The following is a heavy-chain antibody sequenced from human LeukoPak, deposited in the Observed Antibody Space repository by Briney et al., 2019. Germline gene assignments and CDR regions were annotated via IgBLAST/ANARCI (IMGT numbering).Heavy chain of an antibody. J-gene: IGHJ4*02. Sequence: GASVKVSCKASGGTFSSYAISWVRQAPGQGHEWMGGIIPIFGTANNAQKFQGRVTITTDESTSTAYMELSSLRSEDTAVYYCARGGGNYDSSGYYQLLDYWGQGTLVTVSS. CDR3: ARGGGNYDSSGYYQLLDY. D-gene: IGHD3-22*01. V-gene: IGHV1-69*05. CDR2: IIPIFGTA. CDR1: GGTFSSYA.